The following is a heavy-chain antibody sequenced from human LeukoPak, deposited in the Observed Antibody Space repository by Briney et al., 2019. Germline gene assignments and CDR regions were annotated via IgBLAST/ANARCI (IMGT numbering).Heavy chain of an antibody. CDR1: GFTFSTYS. V-gene: IGHV3-48*01. D-gene: IGHD3-22*01. CDR2: ISSGSSTI. J-gene: IGHJ4*02. CDR3: ARSVSTGSSVYFFRIFDY. Sequence: GGSLRLSCAASGFTFSTYSLNWVRQAPGKGLEWVSYISSGSSTIYYADSVKGRFTISRDNARNSLYLQLNSLRAEDTAMYYCARSVSTGSSVYFFRIFDYWGQGTLVTVSS.